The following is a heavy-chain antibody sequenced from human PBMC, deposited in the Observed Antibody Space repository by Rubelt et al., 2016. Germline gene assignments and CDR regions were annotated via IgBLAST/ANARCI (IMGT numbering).Heavy chain of an antibody. CDR1: GYTFTSYA. Sequence: QVQLVQSGAEVKKPGASVKVSCKASGYTFTSYAMHWVRQAPGQRLEWMGWINAGNGNTKFSPKFQVRFTLTWDTPASTAYMGLSSLRSEDTAGYYCARVVGAAGDYWGQGTLVTVSS. CDR2: INAGNGNT. J-gene: IGHJ4*02. CDR3: ARVVGAAGDY. D-gene: IGHD6-13*01. V-gene: IGHV1-3*01.